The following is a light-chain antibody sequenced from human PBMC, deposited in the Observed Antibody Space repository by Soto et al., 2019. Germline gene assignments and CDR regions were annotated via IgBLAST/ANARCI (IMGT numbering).Light chain of an antibody. V-gene: IGKV1-5*03. CDR3: QQYNSHSPWT. Sequence: DIQMTQSPSTLSASVGDTVTVTCRASQSVSGWLAWYQQKPGEAPKLLISMASTLESGVPSRFSGSGSGTEFTLTISSLQPDDFATYYCQQYNSHSPWTFGQGTKVDI. CDR2: MAS. J-gene: IGKJ1*01. CDR1: QSVSGW.